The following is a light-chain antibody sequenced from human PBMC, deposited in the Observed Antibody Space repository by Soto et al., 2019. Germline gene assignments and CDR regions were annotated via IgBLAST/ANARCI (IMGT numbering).Light chain of an antibody. CDR1: SSDVGSYNR. CDR2: EVT. J-gene: IGLJ1*01. Sequence: QPALNQPPSVSGSPGQSVTISCTGTSSDVGSYNRVSWYQQPPGTAPKLMIYEVTNRPSGVPDRFSGSKSGNTASLTISGLQAEDEADYYCSSYTSSSTYVFGTGTKVTVL. V-gene: IGLV2-18*02. CDR3: SSYTSSSTYV.